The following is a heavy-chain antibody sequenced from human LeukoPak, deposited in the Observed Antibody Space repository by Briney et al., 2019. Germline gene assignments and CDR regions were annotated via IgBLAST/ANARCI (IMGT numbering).Heavy chain of an antibody. CDR1: GFTFSSYA. V-gene: IGHV3-23*01. D-gene: IGHD6-19*01. J-gene: IGHJ4*02. CDR3: AKQYSGGWFYFDY. Sequence: GGSLRLSCAATGFTFSSYAMTWVRQAPGKGLEWVSAIGGSTYYADSVKGRFTISRDNSENTLYLQMNSLRAEDTAVYYCAKQYSGGWFYFDYWGQGTLVTVSS. CDR2: IGGST.